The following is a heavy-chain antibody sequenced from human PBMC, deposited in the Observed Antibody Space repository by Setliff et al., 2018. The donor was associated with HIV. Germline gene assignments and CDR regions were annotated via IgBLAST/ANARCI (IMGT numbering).Heavy chain of an antibody. CDR3: AKDVGGGSGHYPLYMDV. V-gene: IGHV3-30*02. Sequence: AGGSLRLSCVGSGFTFSISGMHWVRQAPGKGLEWVTYIEYDESNKRYIDSVKGRFTISRDNSKNTLYLQMNSLRDEDTAVYYCAKDVGGGSGHYPLYMDVWGKGTTVTVSS. D-gene: IGHD3-3*01. J-gene: IGHJ6*03. CDR2: IEYDESNK. CDR1: GFTFSISG.